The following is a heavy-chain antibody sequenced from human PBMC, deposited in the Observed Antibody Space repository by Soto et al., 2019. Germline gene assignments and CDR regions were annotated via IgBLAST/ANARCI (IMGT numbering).Heavy chain of an antibody. CDR1: GYTFTSYG. CDR2: ISAYNCNT. V-gene: IGHV1-18*01. CDR3: ARDRGAYGMDV. Sequence: QVQLVQSGAEVKKPGASVKVSCKASGYTFTSYGISWVRQAPGQGLEWMGWISAYNCNTNYAQKLQGRVTMTTDTCTRTAYMELRSLRSDDTAVYYCARDRGAYGMDVWGQGTTVTVSS. J-gene: IGHJ6*02.